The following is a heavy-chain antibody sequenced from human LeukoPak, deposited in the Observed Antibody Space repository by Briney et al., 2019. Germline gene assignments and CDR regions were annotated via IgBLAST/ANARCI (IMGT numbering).Heavy chain of an antibody. J-gene: IGHJ5*02. CDR3: ATDVSGSYLDNWFDP. D-gene: IGHD1-26*01. CDR1: GYTLTELS. Sequence: ASVKVSCKVSGYTLTELSMHWVRQAPGKGLEWMGSFDPEDGETIYAQKFQGRVTMTEDTSTDTAYMELSSLRSEDTAVYYCATDVSGSYLDNWFDPWGQGTLVTVSS. V-gene: IGHV1-24*01. CDR2: FDPEDGET.